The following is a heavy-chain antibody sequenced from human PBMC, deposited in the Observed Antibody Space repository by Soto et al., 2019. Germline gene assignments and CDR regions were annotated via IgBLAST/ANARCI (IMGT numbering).Heavy chain of an antibody. D-gene: IGHD5-12*01. Sequence: GGSLRLSCVASGFPFSNYAMSWVRQAPGKGLEWVSVISGNGGRTHYADSVNGRVTISRDNSKNTLYLQMNRLRADDTAVYYCAKDGYSGYATAYYFDYWGQGTLVTVSS. V-gene: IGHV3-23*01. J-gene: IGHJ4*02. CDR1: GFPFSNYA. CDR2: ISGNGGRT. CDR3: AKDGYSGYATAYYFDY.